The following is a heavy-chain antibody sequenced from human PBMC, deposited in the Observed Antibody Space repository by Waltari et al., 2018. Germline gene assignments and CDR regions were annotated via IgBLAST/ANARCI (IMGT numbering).Heavy chain of an antibody. D-gene: IGHD6-13*01. J-gene: IGHJ6*02. Sequence: QVQLVQSGAEVKKPGSSLMVSCGGSGDTLPDAALHWVRQAPGQGLECVGRIIPIFATVNFAQKFQDRVTITAATSTSTAYMEVSSLRSDDTAMYYCAVTLSAAPFYGLDVWGQGTTVTVFS. CDR2: IIPIFATV. CDR3: AVTLSAAPFYGLDV. CDR1: GDTLPDAA. V-gene: IGHV1-69*08.